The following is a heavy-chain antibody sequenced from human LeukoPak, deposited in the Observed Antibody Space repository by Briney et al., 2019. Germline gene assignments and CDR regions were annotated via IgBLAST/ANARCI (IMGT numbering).Heavy chain of an antibody. J-gene: IGHJ3*01. CDR3: XXXXXPRXAXXXXXAFXX. Sequence: GGSLRLSCAASGFTLSTYWMSWVRQAPGKGLEWVAXIRXXGSXXHYVDSVKGRFTISRDNAKNSLYLEMSSLRGEDTALYYCXXXXXPRXAXXXXXAFXXWGQGTMVTVSS. CDR1: GFTLSTYW. V-gene: IGHV3-7*01. CDR2: IRXXGSXX.